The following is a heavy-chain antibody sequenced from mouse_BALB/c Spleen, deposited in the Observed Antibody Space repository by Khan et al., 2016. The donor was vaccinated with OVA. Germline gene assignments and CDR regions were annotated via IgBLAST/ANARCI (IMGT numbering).Heavy chain of an antibody. J-gene: IGHJ3*01. Sequence: QIQLVQSGPELKRPGETVKISCKASGYTFTNYGMNWVKQAPGKGLKWMGWINTYTGEPTYADDFKGRFAFSLETSARTAYLQINNLKNEDTATDCCARRGLWYRFAYWGQGTLVTVSA. CDR3: ARRGLWYRFAY. CDR1: GYTFTNYG. V-gene: IGHV9-3-1*01. D-gene: IGHD2-1*01. CDR2: INTYTGEP.